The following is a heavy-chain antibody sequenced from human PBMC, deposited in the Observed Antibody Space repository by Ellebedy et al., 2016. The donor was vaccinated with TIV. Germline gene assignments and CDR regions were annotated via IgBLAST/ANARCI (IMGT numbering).Heavy chain of an antibody. Sequence: PGGSLRLSCAASGFNFTSYGMHWVRQAPGKGLEWVAVIWFDGSNRYYPDSVKGRFTISRDNSKNMVYLQMNSLRAEDMAVYYCARDHDEPLDVWGQGTTVTVSS. J-gene: IGHJ6*02. CDR3: ARDHDEPLDV. CDR1: GFNFTSYG. V-gene: IGHV3-33*01. CDR2: IWFDGSNR.